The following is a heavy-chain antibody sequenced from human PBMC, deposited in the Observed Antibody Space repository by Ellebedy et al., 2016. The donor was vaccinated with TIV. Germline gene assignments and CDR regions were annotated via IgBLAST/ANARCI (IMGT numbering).Heavy chain of an antibody. CDR3: AHRQTLSGSWNFGSFDY. J-gene: IGHJ4*02. D-gene: IGHD1-26*01. V-gene: IGHV2-5*02. Sequence: SGPTLVKPTQTLTLTCTFSGFSLITSGVGVGWIRQPPGKALEWLAFVYWDDDNRYNPLLRSRLTVTKDTSRNQVVLTVTNVDPMDTATYFCAHRQTLSGSWNFGSFDYWGQGSLVTVSS. CDR2: VYWDDDN. CDR1: GFSLITSGVG.